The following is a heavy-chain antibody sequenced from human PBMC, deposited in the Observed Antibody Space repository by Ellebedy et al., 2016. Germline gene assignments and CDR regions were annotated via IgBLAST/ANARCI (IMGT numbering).Heavy chain of an antibody. Sequence: GESLKISXAASGFTFSSYVMSWVRQAPGKGLEWVSSISGSGGITPYADSVKGRFTISRDNSMNTLHLQMTTLRPEDTALYYCVKDNGFTISGIFDYWGQGTPVTVSS. V-gene: IGHV3-23*01. J-gene: IGHJ4*02. D-gene: IGHD5-24*01. CDR1: GFTFSSYV. CDR2: ISGSGGIT. CDR3: VKDNGFTISGIFDY.